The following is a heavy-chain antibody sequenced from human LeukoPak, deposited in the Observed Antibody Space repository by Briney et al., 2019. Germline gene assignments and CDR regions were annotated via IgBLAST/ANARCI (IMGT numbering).Heavy chain of an antibody. CDR1: GFTFSSYG. J-gene: IGHJ4*02. CDR2: ISYDGSNK. CDR3: AKEHDYYDSSGYPDLYFDY. D-gene: IGHD3-22*01. V-gene: IGHV3-30*18. Sequence: PGRSLRLSCAASGFTFSSYGMHWVRQAPGKGLEWVAVISYDGSNKYYADSVKGRFTISRDNSKNTLYLQMNSLRAEDAAVYYCAKEHDYYDSSGYPDLYFDYWGQGTLVTVSS.